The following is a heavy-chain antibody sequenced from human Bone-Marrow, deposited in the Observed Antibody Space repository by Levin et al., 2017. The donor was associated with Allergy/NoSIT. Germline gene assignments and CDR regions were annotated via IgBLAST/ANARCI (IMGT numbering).Heavy chain of an antibody. CDR1: GFTFSSYA. D-gene: IGHD5-12*01. CDR2: ISYDGSNK. J-gene: IGHJ4*02. Sequence: PGGSLRLSCAASGFTFSSYAMHWVRQAPGKGLEWVAVISYDGSNKYYADSVKGRFTISRDNSKNTLYLQMNSLRAEDTAVYYCARGDGYSGYDGFDYWGQGTLVTVSS. CDR3: ARGDGYSGYDGFDY. V-gene: IGHV3-30-3*01.